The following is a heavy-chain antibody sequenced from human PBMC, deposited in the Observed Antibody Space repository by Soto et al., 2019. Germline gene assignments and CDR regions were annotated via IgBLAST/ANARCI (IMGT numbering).Heavy chain of an antibody. Sequence: EVHLVESGGGLAQSGRSLRLSCAASGFTFDEFAMHWVRQVPGKGLEWVSGISWNSDTIDYADSVKGRFTISRYNAKNSLTLQMNRLRAGDTAFYYCATRITETIARGSFDFWGQGRMVTVSS. CDR1: GFTFDEFA. D-gene: IGHD1-7*01. V-gene: IGHV3-9*01. J-gene: IGHJ3*01. CDR3: ATRITETIARGSFDF. CDR2: ISWNSDTI.